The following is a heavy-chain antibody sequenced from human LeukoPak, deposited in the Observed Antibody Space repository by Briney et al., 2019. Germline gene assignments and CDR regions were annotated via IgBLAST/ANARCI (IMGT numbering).Heavy chain of an antibody. D-gene: IGHD3-3*02. J-gene: IGHJ4*02. CDR1: GGSISSYY. V-gene: IGHV4-59*01. CDR3: ASLDERISYFDY. Sequence: SETLSLTCTVSGGSISSYYWSWIRQPPGKGLEWIGYIYYSGSTNYNPSLKSRVTISVDTSKNQFSLKLSSVTAADTAVYYCASLDERISYFDYWGQGTLVTVSS. CDR2: IYYSGST.